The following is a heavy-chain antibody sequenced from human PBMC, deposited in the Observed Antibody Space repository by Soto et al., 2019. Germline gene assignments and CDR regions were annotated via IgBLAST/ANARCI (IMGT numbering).Heavy chain of an antibody. J-gene: IGHJ6*02. CDR3: ARHAYDFWSGNPNPRYYSGMDV. CDR1: GYSFTSYW. D-gene: IGHD3-3*01. Sequence: GESLKISCKGSGYSFTSYWIGWVRQMPGKGLEWMGIIYPGDSNTRYSPSLQGQVTISVDKSISTAYLQWSSLKATDTAMYYCARHAYDFWSGNPNPRYYSGMDVWGQGTTVTVSS. CDR2: IYPGDSNT. V-gene: IGHV5-51*01.